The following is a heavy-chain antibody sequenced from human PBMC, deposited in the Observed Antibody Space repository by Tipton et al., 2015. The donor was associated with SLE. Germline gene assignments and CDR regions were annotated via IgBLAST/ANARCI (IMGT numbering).Heavy chain of an antibody. CDR3: ARTEGRTEGRFDA. J-gene: IGHJ5*02. CDR1: GASMRSFNW. V-gene: IGHV4-4*02. D-gene: IGHD1-14*01. CDR2: IYHGGITDYT. Sequence: GLVKPSETLSLTCSVSGASMRSFNWWSWVRQPPGKGLEWIGEIYHGGITDYTNYNSSLKSRVTISVDRSKNHFALNLTAVTAADTAVYYCARTEGRTEGRFDAWGQGILVTVSS.